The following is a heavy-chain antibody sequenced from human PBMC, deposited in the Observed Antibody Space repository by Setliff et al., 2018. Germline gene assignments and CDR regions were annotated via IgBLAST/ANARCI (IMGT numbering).Heavy chain of an antibody. Sequence: GGSLRLSCAASGFTFDDYAMHWVRQAPGKGLEWVSGISWNSGSVAYADSVKGRFTIARDNAKNSMYLQMNSLRAEDMALYYCAKGSIVCGIAPAGSFDYWGQGTLVTVSS. CDR1: GFTFDDYA. CDR2: ISWNSGSV. CDR3: AKGSIVCGIAPAGSFDY. J-gene: IGHJ4*02. V-gene: IGHV3-9*03. D-gene: IGHD6-13*01.